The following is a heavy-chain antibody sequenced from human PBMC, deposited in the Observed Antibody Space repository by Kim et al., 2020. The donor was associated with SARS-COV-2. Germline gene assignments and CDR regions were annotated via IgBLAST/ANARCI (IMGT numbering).Heavy chain of an antibody. J-gene: IGHJ4*01. V-gene: IGHV3-43*01. CDR2: ST. Sequence: STYYANSVKGRFTNSRENSKNSLYLQMNSLGTEGTALYYCAKDKASAADYWGQGTLVTVSS. D-gene: IGHD6-25*01. CDR3: AKDKASAADY.